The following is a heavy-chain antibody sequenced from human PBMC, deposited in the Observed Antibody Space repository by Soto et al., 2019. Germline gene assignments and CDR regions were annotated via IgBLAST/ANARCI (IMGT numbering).Heavy chain of an antibody. V-gene: IGHV3-21*06. CDR1: GFTFTRYS. CDR3: ARESEDLTANFDY. CDR2: ISSTTNYI. Sequence: PGGSLRLSCPASGFTFTRYSMNWVRQAPGKGLEWVSSISSTTNYIYYGDSMKGRFTISRDNAKNSLYLEMTSLRAEDTAVYYCARESEDLTANFDYWGQGTLVTVSS. J-gene: IGHJ4*02.